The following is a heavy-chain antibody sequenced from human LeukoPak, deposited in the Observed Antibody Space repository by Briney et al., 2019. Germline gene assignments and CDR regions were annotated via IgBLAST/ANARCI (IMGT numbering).Heavy chain of an antibody. D-gene: IGHD1-26*01. Sequence: SETLSLTCAVYGGSFSGYYWSWIRQPPGKGLEWIGEINHSGSTNYNPSLKSRVTMSVDTSKNQFSLRLTSVTAADTAVYYCARMAGSHFDYWGQGTLVTVSS. CDR2: INHSGST. CDR3: ARMAGSHFDY. CDR1: GGSFSGYY. J-gene: IGHJ4*02. V-gene: IGHV4-34*01.